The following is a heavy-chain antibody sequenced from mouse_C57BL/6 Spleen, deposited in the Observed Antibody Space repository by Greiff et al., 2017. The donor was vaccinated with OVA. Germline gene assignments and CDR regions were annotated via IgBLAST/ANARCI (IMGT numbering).Heavy chain of an antibody. J-gene: IGHJ1*03. Sequence: EVKLMESGGGLVQPKGSLKLSCAASGFSFNTYAMNWVRQAPGKGLEWVARIRSKSNNYATYYADSVKDRFTISRDDSESMLYLQMNNLKTEDTAMYYCVRHGYDYDYWYFDVWGTGTTVTVSS. CDR2: IRSKSNNYAT. V-gene: IGHV10-1*01. CDR3: VRHGYDYDYWYFDV. D-gene: IGHD2-4*01. CDR1: GFSFNTYA.